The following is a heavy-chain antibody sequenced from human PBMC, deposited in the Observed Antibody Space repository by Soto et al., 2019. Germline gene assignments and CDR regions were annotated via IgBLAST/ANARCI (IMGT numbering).Heavy chain of an antibody. CDR2: ISAYNGNT. CDR3: ARDGGTYYDILTGPRAFDI. J-gene: IGHJ3*02. V-gene: IGHV1-18*01. CDR1: GYTFTSYG. Sequence: GASVKVSCKASGYTFTSYGISWVRQAPGQGLEWMGWISAYNGNTNYAQKLQGRVTMTTDTSTSTAYMELRSLRSDDTAVYYCARDGGTYYDILTGPRAFDIWGQGTMVTVSS. D-gene: IGHD3-9*01.